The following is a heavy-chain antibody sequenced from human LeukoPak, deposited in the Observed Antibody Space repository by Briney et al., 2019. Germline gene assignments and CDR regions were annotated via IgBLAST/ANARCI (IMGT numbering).Heavy chain of an antibody. CDR3: ARDDAALRIFDY. J-gene: IGHJ4*02. V-gene: IGHV3-7*01. D-gene: IGHD3-3*01. CDR2: IKGDGSET. Sequence: GGSLRLSCAGSGFIFSNNWMSWVRQAPGKGLEWVANIKGDGSETYYVDSVKGRFTISRDNTRNSLYLQMSSLRAEDTAVYYCARDDAALRIFDYWGQGTLVTVSS. CDR1: GFIFSNNW.